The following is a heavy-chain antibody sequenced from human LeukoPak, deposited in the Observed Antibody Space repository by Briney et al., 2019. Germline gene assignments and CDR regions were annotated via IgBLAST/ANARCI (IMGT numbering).Heavy chain of an antibody. V-gene: IGHV3-30*02. Sequence: GGSLRLSCAASGFTFSSYGMHWVRWAPGKGLEWVAFIRYDGSNKYYADSVKGRFTISRDNSRNTLYLQMNSLRAEDTAVYYCARDHGRGSSSFYSWGGGTYYFDYWGQGTLVTVSS. CDR1: GFTFSSYG. CDR3: ARDHGRGSSSFYSWGGGTYYFDY. D-gene: IGHD6-6*01. J-gene: IGHJ4*02. CDR2: IRYDGSNK.